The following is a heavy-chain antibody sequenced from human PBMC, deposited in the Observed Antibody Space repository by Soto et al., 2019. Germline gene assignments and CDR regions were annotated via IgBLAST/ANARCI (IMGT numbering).Heavy chain of an antibody. Sequence: PGGSLRLSCAASGFSFSGYTMNWVRQAPGKGLEWVSSISSSSSTTHYADSAKGRFTISRDNAKNSLYLQMNSLIVEDTAVYYCLRGDNRDYWGQGTLVTVSS. J-gene: IGHJ4*02. D-gene: IGHD1-1*01. CDR1: GFSFSGYT. CDR2: ISSSSSTT. CDR3: LRGDNRDY. V-gene: IGHV3-21*01.